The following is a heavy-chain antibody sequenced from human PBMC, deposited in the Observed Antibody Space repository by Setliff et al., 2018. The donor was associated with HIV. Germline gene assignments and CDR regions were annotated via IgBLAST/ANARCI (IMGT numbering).Heavy chain of an antibody. CDR1: GGSFSGYY. Sequence: SETLSLTCAVYGGSFSGYYWSWIRQPPGKGLEWIGEINHSGSTNYNPSLKSRVTISVDTSKNQFSLKLSSVTAADTAVYYCAGTGVYAGALDIWGQGTMVTVSS. D-gene: IGHD2-8*01. V-gene: IGHV4-34*01. J-gene: IGHJ3*02. CDR2: INHSGST. CDR3: AGTGVYAGALDI.